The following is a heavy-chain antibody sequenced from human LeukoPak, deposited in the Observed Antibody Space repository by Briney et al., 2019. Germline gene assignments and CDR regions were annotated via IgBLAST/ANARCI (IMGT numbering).Heavy chain of an antibody. V-gene: IGHV1-24*01. J-gene: IGHJ4*02. CDR2: FDPEDGET. CDR1: GYTLTELS. D-gene: IGHD6-19*01. Sequence: ASVKVSCKVSGYTLTELSMHWVRQAPGKELEWMGGFDPEDGETIYAQKFQGRVTMTEDTSTDTAYMELSSLRSEDTAVYYCAITSRGGWYANYWGQGTLVTVSS. CDR3: AITSRGGWYANY.